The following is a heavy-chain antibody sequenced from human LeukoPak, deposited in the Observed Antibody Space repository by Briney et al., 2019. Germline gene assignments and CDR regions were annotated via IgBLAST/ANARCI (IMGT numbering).Heavy chain of an antibody. Sequence: PGGSLRLSCAASGFTFSRYWMTWVRQAPGKGLEGVANIKQDGSEKYYVDSVRGRFTISRDNAKKSLDLHMNRLRAEDTAMYYCARERSRLDYWGQGTLVTVSS. CDR3: ARERSRLDY. J-gene: IGHJ4*02. CDR2: IKQDGSEK. CDR1: GFTFSRYW. D-gene: IGHD3-16*01. V-gene: IGHV3-7*01.